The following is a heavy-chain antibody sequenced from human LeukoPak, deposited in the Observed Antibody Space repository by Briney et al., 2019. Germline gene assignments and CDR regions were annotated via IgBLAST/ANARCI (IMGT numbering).Heavy chain of an antibody. CDR2: INHSGST. CDR1: GGSFSGYY. CDR3: AREGCTNGVCYTNYYYYMDV. V-gene: IGHV4-34*01. Sequence: PSETLSLTCAVYGGSFSGYYWSWVRQPPGKGLEWIGEINHSGSTNYNPSLKSRVTISVDTSKNQFSLKLSSVTAADTAVYYCAREGCTNGVCYTNYYYYMDVWGKGTTVTVSS. J-gene: IGHJ6*03. D-gene: IGHD2-8*01.